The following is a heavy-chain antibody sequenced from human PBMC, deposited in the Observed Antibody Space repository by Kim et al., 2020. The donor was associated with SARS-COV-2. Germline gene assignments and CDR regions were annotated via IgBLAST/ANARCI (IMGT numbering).Heavy chain of an antibody. D-gene: IGHD2-15*01. V-gene: IGHV4-59*08. Sequence: TNYNPTLKSRVTISVDTAKNQFSLKRTSVTAADTAVYYCARRIGGNAFDIWGQGTMVTVSS. J-gene: IGHJ3*02. CDR2: T. CDR3: ARRIGGNAFDI.